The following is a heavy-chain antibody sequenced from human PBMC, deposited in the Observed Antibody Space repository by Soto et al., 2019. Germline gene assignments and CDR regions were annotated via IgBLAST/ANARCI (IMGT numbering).Heavy chain of an antibody. V-gene: IGHV1-8*01. J-gene: IGHJ6*02. CDR1: GYTFTSYD. CDR2: VNPNSGNT. Sequence: ASVKVSCKASGYTFTSYDINWVRQATGQGLEWMGWVNPNSGNTDYAQKFQGRVTMTRNTSISTAYMELSSLRSEDTAVYYCARSLAPLYYYYGMDVWGQGTTVTVSS. CDR3: ARSLAPLYYYYGMDV.